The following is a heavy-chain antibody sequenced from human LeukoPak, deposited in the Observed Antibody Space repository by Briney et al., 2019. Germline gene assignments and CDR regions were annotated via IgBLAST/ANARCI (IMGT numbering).Heavy chain of an antibody. CDR1: GGSFSGYY. CDR2: INHSGST. CDR3: ARGNGDIVVVPAAIRHYYYYMDV. Sequence: SETLSLTCAVYGGSFSGYYWSWIRQPPGKGLEWIGEINHSGSTNYNPSLKSRVTISVDTSKNQFSLKVSSVTAADTAVYYCARGNGDIVVVPAAIRHYYYYMDVWGKGTTVTVSS. V-gene: IGHV4-34*01. J-gene: IGHJ6*03. D-gene: IGHD2-2*02.